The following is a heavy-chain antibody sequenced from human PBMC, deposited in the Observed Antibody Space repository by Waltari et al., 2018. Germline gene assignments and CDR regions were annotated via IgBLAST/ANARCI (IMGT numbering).Heavy chain of an antibody. CDR1: GFTFSDYW. D-gene: IGHD1-1*01. J-gene: IGHJ4*02. CDR3: ARVFNDNDAADY. V-gene: IGHV3-7*01. CDR2: LRPEGGAK. Sequence: DVQLVESGGGLVQPGGSLRLSCAASGFTFSDYWMSWVSQAPGRGLGWVPKLRPEGGAKDYADSAKGRFTISRDNAKNSLFLQMNSLRAEDTAVYFCARVFNDNDAADYWGQGTLVIVSS.